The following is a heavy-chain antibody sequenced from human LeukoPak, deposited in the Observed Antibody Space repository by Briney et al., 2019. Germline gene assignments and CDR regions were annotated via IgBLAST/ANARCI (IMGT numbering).Heavy chain of an antibody. CDR3: AKPSLTLIRGVRGPFDY. CDR1: GFTFSNYA. CDR2: ISGGGGNT. D-gene: IGHD3-10*01. Sequence: QPGESLRLSCAASGFTFSNYAISWVRQAPGKGLEWVSGISGGGGNTYYADSLKGRLAISRDKSKNTVYLQMDSLRGEDTAVYYCAKPSLTLIRGVRGPFDYWGQGILVTVSS. J-gene: IGHJ4*02. V-gene: IGHV3-23*01.